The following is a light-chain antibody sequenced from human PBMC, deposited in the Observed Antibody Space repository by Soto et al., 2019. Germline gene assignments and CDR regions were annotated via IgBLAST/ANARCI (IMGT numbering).Light chain of an antibody. CDR2: DTS. J-gene: IGKJ5*01. Sequence: IVLTQSPGTLSLSPGERATLSCRASQSVTSNYLAWYQHTPGQAPRLLIYDTSTRATGIPDRFSGSGSGTDFTLTISRLEPEDFAVYYCQQYNNWPPITFGQGTRLEIK. CDR3: QQYNNWPPIT. V-gene: IGKV3-20*01. CDR1: QSVTSNY.